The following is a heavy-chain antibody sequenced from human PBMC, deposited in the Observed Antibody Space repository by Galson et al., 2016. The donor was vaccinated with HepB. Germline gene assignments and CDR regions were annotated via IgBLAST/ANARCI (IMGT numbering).Heavy chain of an antibody. Sequence: ETLSLTCAVSGASIRSSSWSWIRQPPGGGLEWIGFISYSGVTNYNPSLKSRVSISENTSKNEISLKLFSVTAEDTAMYYGAMEPGTTQDAFDIWGQGTMAIVSS. CDR2: ISYSGVT. V-gene: IGHV4-59*01. D-gene: IGHD3-10*01. CDR1: GASIRSSS. J-gene: IGHJ3*02. CDR3: AMEPGTTQDAFDI.